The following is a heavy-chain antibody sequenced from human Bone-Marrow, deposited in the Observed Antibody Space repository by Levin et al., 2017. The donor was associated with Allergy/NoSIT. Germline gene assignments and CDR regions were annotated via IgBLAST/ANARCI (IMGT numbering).Heavy chain of an antibody. CDR3: AKDGDYFYGSGTYTYFYYMDV. CDR1: GFIFSSYG. V-gene: IGHV3-30*18. J-gene: IGHJ6*03. Sequence: LSLTCAASGFIFSSYGLHWVRQAPGKGLEWVAVVSNDGKNQYYAESVKGRFTISRDNSENTLYLEMNSLRTDDTAVYYCAKDGDYFYGSGTYTYFYYMDVWGKGTTVTVSS. CDR2: VSNDGKNQ. D-gene: IGHD3-10*01.